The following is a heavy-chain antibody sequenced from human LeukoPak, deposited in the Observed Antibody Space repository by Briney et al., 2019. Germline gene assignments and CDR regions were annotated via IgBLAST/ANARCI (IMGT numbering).Heavy chain of an antibody. CDR3: ARGVWGSYRQVDY. J-gene: IGHJ4*02. Sequence: GGSLRLSCAASGFTFSSYWMSWVRQAPGKGLEWVSVIYSGGSTYYADSVKGRFTISRDNSKNTLYLQMNSLRAEDTAVYYCARGVWGSYRQVDYWGQGTLVTVSS. D-gene: IGHD3-16*02. CDR2: IYSGGST. CDR1: GFTFSSYW. V-gene: IGHV3-53*01.